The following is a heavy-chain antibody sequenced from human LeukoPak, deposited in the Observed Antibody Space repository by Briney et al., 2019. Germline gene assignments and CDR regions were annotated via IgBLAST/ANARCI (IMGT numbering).Heavy chain of an antibody. J-gene: IGHJ4*02. CDR2: ISAHNGNT. CDR3: ARDRYFDH. Sequence: ASVKVSCKASAYTFTKYGIAWVRQAPGQGLEWMGWISAHNGNTNYAQKLQGRVTMTTDTSTSTAYMELRSLASDDTAVYYCARDRYFDHWGRGTLVTVSS. V-gene: IGHV1-18*01. CDR1: AYTFTKYG.